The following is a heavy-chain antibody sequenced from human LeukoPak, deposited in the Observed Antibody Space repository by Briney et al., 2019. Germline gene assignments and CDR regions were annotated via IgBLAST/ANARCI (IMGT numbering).Heavy chain of an antibody. V-gene: IGHV3-30*18. J-gene: IGHJ6*04. CDR2: ISYDGSNK. Sequence: PGRSLRLSCAASGFTFSSYGMHWVHQAPGKGLEWVAVISYDGSNKYYADSVKGRFTISRDNSKNTLYLQINSLRAEDTAVYYCAKDEKEGYSYGYGSYYYGMDVWGKGTTVTVSS. CDR3: AKDEKEGYSYGYGSYYYGMDV. D-gene: IGHD5-18*01. CDR1: GFTFSSYG.